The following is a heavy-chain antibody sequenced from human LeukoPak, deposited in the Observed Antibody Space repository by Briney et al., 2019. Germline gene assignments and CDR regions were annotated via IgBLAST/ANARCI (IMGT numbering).Heavy chain of an antibody. Sequence: GGSLRLSCAASGFTFSSYGMHWVRQAPGKGLEWVAVIWYDGSNKYYADSVKGRFTISRDNSKNTLYLQMDSLRAEDTAVYYCARDYDFWSGYYYYYYGMDVWGQGTTVTVSS. J-gene: IGHJ6*02. CDR3: ARDYDFWSGYYYYYYGMDV. CDR2: IWYDGSNK. CDR1: GFTFSSYG. D-gene: IGHD3-3*01. V-gene: IGHV3-33*01.